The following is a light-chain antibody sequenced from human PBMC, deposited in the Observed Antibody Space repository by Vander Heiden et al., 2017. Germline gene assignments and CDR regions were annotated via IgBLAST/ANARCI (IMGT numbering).Light chain of an antibody. CDR2: KAS. Sequence: SYELTQPPSVSVSPGQTARITCSGDALPKQYAYWYQQKPGQAPVMVIYKASERPSGIPERISGSSSGTTVTLTISGVQAEDEADYYCQSADSSGTVVFGGGTKLTVL. CDR1: ALPKQY. J-gene: IGLJ2*01. V-gene: IGLV3-25*03. CDR3: QSADSSGTVV.